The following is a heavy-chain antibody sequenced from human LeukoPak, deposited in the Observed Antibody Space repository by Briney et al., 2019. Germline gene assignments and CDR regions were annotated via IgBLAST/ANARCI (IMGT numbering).Heavy chain of an antibody. D-gene: IGHD6-6*01. V-gene: IGHV3-30*02. Sequence: PGGSLRLSCAASGFTFSSYGMHWVRQAPGKGLEWVAFIRYDGSNKYYADSVKGRFTISRDNSKNTLYLQMNSLRAEDTAVYYCAKIEYSNSEGYCFDYWGPGTLVTVPS. CDR3: AKIEYSNSEGYCFDY. CDR2: IRYDGSNK. CDR1: GFTFSSYG. J-gene: IGHJ4*02.